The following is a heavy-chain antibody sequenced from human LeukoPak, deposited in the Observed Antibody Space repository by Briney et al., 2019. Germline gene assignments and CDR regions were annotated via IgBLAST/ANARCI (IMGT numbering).Heavy chain of an antibody. V-gene: IGHV4-59*01. D-gene: IGHD4-17*01. J-gene: IGHJ5*02. Sequence: PSETLSLTCTVSGGSISSYYWSWIRQPPGKGLEWIGYIYYSGSTNYNPSLKSRVTISVDTSKNQFSLKLSSVTAADTAVYYCARGYHDYGDYNWFDPWGQGTLVTVSS. CDR1: GGSISSYY. CDR3: ARGYHDYGDYNWFDP. CDR2: IYYSGST.